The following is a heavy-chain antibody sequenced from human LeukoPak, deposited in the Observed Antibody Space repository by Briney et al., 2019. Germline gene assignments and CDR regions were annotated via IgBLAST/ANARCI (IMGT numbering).Heavy chain of an antibody. J-gene: IGHJ4*02. CDR2: VSYGGST. D-gene: IGHD6-19*01. CDR3: ARGAGWYNY. V-gene: IGHV4-59*01. Sequence: SETLSLTCTVSGGSLSSDYWSWLRQTPGEGLEWIGYVSYGGSTNYNPSLKSRVTISLDTSKNQFSLKLRSVTAADTAVYYCARGAGWYNYWGQGTQVTVSS. CDR1: GGSLSSDY.